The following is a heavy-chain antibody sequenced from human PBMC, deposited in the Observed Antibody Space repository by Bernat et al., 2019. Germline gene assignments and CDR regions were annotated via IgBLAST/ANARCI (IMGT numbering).Heavy chain of an antibody. CDR2: IYYSGST. D-gene: IGHD3-10*01. Sequence: QLQLQESGPGLVKPSETLSLTCTVSGGSLSSSSYYWGWIRQPPGKGLEWIGSIYYSGSTSYNPSLKSRVTISVDTSKNQFSLKLSSVTAADTAVYYCVRRRSITSDYFDFWGQGTLVTVSS. CDR1: GGSLSSSSYY. CDR3: VRRRSITSDYFDF. V-gene: IGHV4-39*01. J-gene: IGHJ4*02.